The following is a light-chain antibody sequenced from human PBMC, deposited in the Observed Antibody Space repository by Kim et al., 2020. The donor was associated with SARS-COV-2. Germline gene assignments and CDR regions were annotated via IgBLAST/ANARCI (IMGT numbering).Light chain of an antibody. CDR3: QAWDSSSVV. V-gene: IGLV3-1*01. J-gene: IGLJ2*01. CDR2: QDS. CDR1: KLGNKY. Sequence: QVQTASITCSGDKLGNKYACWYQQRPGQSPVLVIYQDSKRALGIPERFSGSNSGNTATLTISGTQAMDEADYYCQAWDSSSVVFGGGTQLTVL.